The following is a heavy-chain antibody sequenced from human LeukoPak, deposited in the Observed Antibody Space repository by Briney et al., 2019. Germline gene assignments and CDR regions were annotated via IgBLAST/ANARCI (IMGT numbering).Heavy chain of an antibody. CDR2: ISGSGTTI. CDR1: GFTFSSYE. J-gene: IGHJ6*03. V-gene: IGHV3-48*03. D-gene: IGHD6-13*01. CDR3: ASNGSSWYVGSYYYYMDV. Sequence: PGGSLRFSCAASGFTFSSYEMNWVRQAPGKGLEWISYISGSGTTIYYADSVKGRFTISRDNAKSSLYLQMNSLRAEDTAVYYCASNGSSWYVGSYYYYMDVWGKGTTVTVSS.